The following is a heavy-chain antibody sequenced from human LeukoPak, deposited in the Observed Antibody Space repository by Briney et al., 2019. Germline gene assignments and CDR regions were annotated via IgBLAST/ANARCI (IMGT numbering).Heavy chain of an antibody. CDR3: ARSIVVATDYCFDP. Sequence: SETLSLTCTVSGGSISSSSYYWGWIRQPPGKGLEWIGSIYYSGSTYYNPSLKSRVTISVDTSKNQFSLKLSSVTAADSAVYYCARSIVVATDYCFDPWGQGTLVTVSS. D-gene: IGHD2-2*01. V-gene: IGHV4-39*01. J-gene: IGHJ5*02. CDR2: IYYSGST. CDR1: GGSISSSSYY.